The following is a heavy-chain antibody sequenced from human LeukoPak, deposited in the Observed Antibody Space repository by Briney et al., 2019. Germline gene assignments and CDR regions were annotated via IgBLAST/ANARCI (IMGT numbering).Heavy chain of an antibody. CDR1: GFTFSDYY. J-gene: IGHJ4*02. Sequence: GGSLRLSCAASGFTFSDYYMSWLRQAPGKGLEWVSYISSSNSYTNYADSVKGRFTISRDNAKNSLYLQMNSLRAEDTAVYYCARDRVDYYGSGIYSTIYDFDYWGEGTLVTVSS. CDR3: ARDRVDYYGSGIYSTIYDFDY. V-gene: IGHV3-11*06. D-gene: IGHD3-10*01. CDR2: ISSSNSYT.